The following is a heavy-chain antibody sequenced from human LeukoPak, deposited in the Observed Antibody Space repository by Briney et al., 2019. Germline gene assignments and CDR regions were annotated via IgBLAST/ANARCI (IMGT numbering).Heavy chain of an antibody. CDR3: AKEGMYSSSWSPRGHYYYGMDV. D-gene: IGHD6-13*01. CDR1: GFTSSSYG. Sequence: GRSLRLSCAASGFTSSSYGMHWVRQAPGKGLEWVAVISYDGSNKYYADSVKGRFTISRDNSKNTLYLQMNSLRAEDTAVYYCAKEGMYSSSWSPRGHYYYGMDVWGQGTTVTVSS. V-gene: IGHV3-30*18. CDR2: ISYDGSNK. J-gene: IGHJ6*02.